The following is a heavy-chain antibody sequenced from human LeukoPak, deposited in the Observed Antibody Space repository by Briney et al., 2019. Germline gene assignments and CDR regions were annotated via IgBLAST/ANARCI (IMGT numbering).Heavy chain of an antibody. Sequence: GGSLRLSCAASGFTFDDYAMHWDRQAPGKGLEWVSGISWNSGSIGYADSVKGRFTISRDNAKNSLYLQMNSLRAEDTALYYCAMGYYDSSGYFPFDYWGQGTLVTVSS. D-gene: IGHD3-22*01. J-gene: IGHJ4*02. CDR3: AMGYYDSSGYFPFDY. V-gene: IGHV3-9*01. CDR2: ISWNSGSI. CDR1: GFTFDDYA.